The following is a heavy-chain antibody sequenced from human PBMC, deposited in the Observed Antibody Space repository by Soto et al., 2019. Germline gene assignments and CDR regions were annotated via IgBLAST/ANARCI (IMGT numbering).Heavy chain of an antibody. J-gene: IGHJ4*02. V-gene: IGHV4-39*02. CDR2: IHYSGNG. D-gene: IGHD3-3*01. CDR3: AAKDFYFDNQPRHFDS. CDR1: GASISSNNHY. Sequence: QLHLQESGPGLVKPSETLSLTCTVSGASISSNNHYWGWIRQPPGKGPEWIGSIHYSGNGYYNPSLKSGVTTSVSTSKKHFPLLQTYVPAADEAGLFCAAKDFYFDNQPRHFDSWGQGTLVTVSS.